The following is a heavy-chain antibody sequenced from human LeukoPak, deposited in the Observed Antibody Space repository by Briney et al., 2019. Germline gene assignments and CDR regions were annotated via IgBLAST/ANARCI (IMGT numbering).Heavy chain of an antibody. CDR3: AKELYNYGDYGAEGLDV. V-gene: IGHV3-30*18. CDR2: ISYDGSSE. J-gene: IGHJ6*02. Sequence: GGSLRLSCAASGFTFSSYGMHWVRQAPGKGLEWVALISYDGSSEYYAGSVKGRFTISRDNSKITVYLQMNSLKAEDTAVYYCAKELYNYGDYGAEGLDVGGQGTTVTVS. CDR1: GFTFSSYG. D-gene: IGHD4-17*01.